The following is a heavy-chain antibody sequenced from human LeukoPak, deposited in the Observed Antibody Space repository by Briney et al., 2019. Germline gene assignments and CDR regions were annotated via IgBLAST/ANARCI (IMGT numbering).Heavy chain of an antibody. V-gene: IGHV5-51*01. Sequence: GESLKISCKGSGYSFSDYWIGWVRQMPGKGLEWMGIINPGDSNTRYSPSFQGQVTISADKSISSAYLQWSSLKASDTAMFYCMRWDSSTYYSPANWGQGTLVTVSS. CDR2: INPGDSNT. D-gene: IGHD3-22*01. CDR1: GYSFSDYW. CDR3: MRWDSSTYYSPAN. J-gene: IGHJ4*02.